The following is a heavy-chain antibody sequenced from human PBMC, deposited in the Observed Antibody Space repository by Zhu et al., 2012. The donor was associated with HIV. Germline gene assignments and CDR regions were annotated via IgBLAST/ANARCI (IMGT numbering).Heavy chain of an antibody. CDR2: IYHTGST. CDR3: ARQVPYYHTSGSGKNFDF. CDR1: GYSISRGLF. Sequence: QVQMQESGPGLVKPSETLSLACAVSGYSISRGLFWGWIRQSPGKGLEWIGSIYHTGSTYYTPSLKSRVTISVDTSKNQFSLKVTSVTAADTAVYYCARQVPYYHTSGSGKNFDFWGRDAWSPSPQ. J-gene: IGHJ4*02. V-gene: IGHV4-38-2*01. D-gene: IGHD3-10*01.